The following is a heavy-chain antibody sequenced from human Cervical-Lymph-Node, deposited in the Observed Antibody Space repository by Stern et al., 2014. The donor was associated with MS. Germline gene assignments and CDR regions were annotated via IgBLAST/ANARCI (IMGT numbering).Heavy chain of an antibody. D-gene: IGHD3-22*01. CDR2: IFPSDSET. V-gene: IGHV5-51*01. J-gene: IGHJ4*02. CDR1: GYSFSSYW. CDR3: GREVALTAGLLGF. Sequence: VQLVQSGAEVKKPGESLKIACKGSGYSFSSYWIAWVRQMPGKGLEWMGMIFPSDSETRYSPSFEGQVTISVDKSTSPAYLHWSSLKASDTARYYCGREVALTAGLLGFWGQGTQVIVS.